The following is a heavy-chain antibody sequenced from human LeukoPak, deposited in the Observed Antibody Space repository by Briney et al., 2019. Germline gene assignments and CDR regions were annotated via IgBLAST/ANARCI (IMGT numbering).Heavy chain of an antibody. CDR2: ISSSSSYI. V-gene: IGHV3-21*01. J-gene: IGHJ4*02. CDR3: ARDRQSSRIAAADTFDY. Sequence: PGGSLRLSCAASGFTFSSYSMNWVRQAPGKGLEWVSSISSSSSYIYYADSVKGRFTISRDNAKNSLYLQMNSLRAEDTAVYYCARDRQSSRIAAADTFDYWGQGTLVTVSS. CDR1: GFTFSSYS. D-gene: IGHD6-13*01.